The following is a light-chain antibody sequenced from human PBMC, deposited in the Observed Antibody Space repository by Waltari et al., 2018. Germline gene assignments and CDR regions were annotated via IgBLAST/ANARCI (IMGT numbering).Light chain of an antibody. Sequence: PLSCRASQSISIYLAWFQQKPGQAPRLLIYHASTRATGIPARLSGSGSGTEFTLTISSLQSEDFAVYYCQQYYDGRTFGQGTKLEIK. CDR2: HAS. V-gene: IGKV3-15*01. CDR1: QSISIY. J-gene: IGKJ2*01. CDR3: QQYYDGRT.